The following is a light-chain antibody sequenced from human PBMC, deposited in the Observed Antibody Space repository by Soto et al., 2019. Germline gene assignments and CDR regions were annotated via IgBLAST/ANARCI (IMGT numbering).Light chain of an antibody. Sequence: DIEMTQSPSTLSSSVGDRVTITCRASQSISRWLAWYQQQPGKAPTLLIYKASSLESGVQSRLSGSGSGTEFPLTISSLQPDYFATYYCQQYNSYYTFGQGTKLEIK. J-gene: IGKJ2*01. CDR3: QQYNSYYT. CDR2: KAS. V-gene: IGKV1-5*03. CDR1: QSISRW.